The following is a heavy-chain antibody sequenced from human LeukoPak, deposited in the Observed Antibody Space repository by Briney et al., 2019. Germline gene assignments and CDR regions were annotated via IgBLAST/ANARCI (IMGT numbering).Heavy chain of an antibody. V-gene: IGHV4-59*01. Sequence: KPSETLSLTCTVSGGSISRYYWSWIRQPPGKGLEWIGNIYYSGSTNYNPSLKSRVTISVDTSKNQFSLKLSSVTAADTAVYYCTRGSIAYYYMDVWGKGTTVTISS. D-gene: IGHD3-22*01. J-gene: IGHJ6*03. CDR3: TRGSIAYYYMDV. CDR2: IYYSGST. CDR1: GGSISRYY.